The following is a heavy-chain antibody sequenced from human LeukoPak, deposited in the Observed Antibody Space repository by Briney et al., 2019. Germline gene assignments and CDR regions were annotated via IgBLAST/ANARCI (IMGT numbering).Heavy chain of an antibody. V-gene: IGHV1-2*02. D-gene: IGHD6-13*01. CDR1: RYTFTGYY. CDR3: ARVRIAAAGKPFDY. Sequence: ASVKVSCKASRYTFTGYYMHWVRQAPGQGLEWMGWINPNSGGTNYAQKFQGRVTMTRDTSISTAYMELSRLRSDDTAVYYCARVRIAAAGKPFDYWGQGTLVTVSS. J-gene: IGHJ4*02. CDR2: INPNSGGT.